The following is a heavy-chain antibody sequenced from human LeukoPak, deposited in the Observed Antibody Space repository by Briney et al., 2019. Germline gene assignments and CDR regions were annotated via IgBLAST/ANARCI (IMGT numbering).Heavy chain of an antibody. CDR3: ARAGLRYFDWKHYFDY. J-gene: IGHJ4*02. CDR2: INHSGST. V-gene: IGHV4-38-2*02. Sequence: SETLSLTCTVSGYSISSGYYWCWIRQPPGKGLELIGEINHSGSTNYNPSLKSRVTISVDTSKNQFSLKLSSVTAADTAVYYCARAGLRYFDWKHYFDYWGQGTLVTVSS. D-gene: IGHD3-9*01. CDR1: GYSISSGYY.